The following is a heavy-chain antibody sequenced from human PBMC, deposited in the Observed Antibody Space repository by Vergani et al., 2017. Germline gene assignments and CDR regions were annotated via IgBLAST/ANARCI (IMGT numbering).Heavy chain of an antibody. J-gene: IGHJ4*02. CDR2: VNFVTGAA. D-gene: IGHD2-15*01. Sequence: QVQLVQSGAAVKKPGASAKVSCTASGYIFKNYYMHWLRLAPGQGFQWMGVVNFVTGAATSPQKSEGRITMTRDTSTATFYIDLSSLKYEDTAIYYCARSIGYCTSGSCRPYYFDLWGQGTLVTVSS. V-gene: IGHV1-46*02. CDR3: ARSIGYCTSGSCRPYYFDL. CDR1: GYIFKNYY.